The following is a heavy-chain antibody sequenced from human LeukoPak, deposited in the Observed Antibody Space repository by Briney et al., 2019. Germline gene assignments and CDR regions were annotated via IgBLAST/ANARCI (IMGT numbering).Heavy chain of an antibody. J-gene: IGHJ4*02. CDR3: ARSRGRWLQLRPPYYFDY. CDR2: ISSSGSTI. Sequence: GGSLRLSCAASGFTFSSYEMNWVRQAPGKGLEWVSYISSSGSTIYYADSVKGRFTISRDNAKNSLYLQMNSLRAEDTAVYYCARSRGRWLQLRPPYYFDYWGQGTLVTVSS. D-gene: IGHD5-24*01. CDR1: GFTFSSYE. V-gene: IGHV3-48*03.